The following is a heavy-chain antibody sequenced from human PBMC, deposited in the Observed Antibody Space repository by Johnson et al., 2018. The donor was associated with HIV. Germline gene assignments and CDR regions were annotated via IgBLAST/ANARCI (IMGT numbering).Heavy chain of an antibody. J-gene: IGHJ3*02. CDR3: AETPGIAAAGTGYAFDI. CDR2: ITGSGDKT. CDR1: GFTFSSYV. Sequence: VQLVESGGGLVQPGGSLRLSCAAGGFTFSSYVMTWVRRAPGKGLEWVSTITGSGDKTWYADSVKGRFTISRDNSKNTVFLQMNSLRAEDTALYYCAETPGIAAAGTGYAFDIWGQGTMVTVSS. D-gene: IGHD6-13*01. V-gene: IGHV3-23*04.